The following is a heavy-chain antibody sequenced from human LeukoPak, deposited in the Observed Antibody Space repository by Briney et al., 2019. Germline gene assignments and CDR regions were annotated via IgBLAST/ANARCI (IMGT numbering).Heavy chain of an antibody. D-gene: IGHD3-22*01. CDR3: ARGKRGSYYYDSSGPKARAFDI. J-gene: IGHJ3*02. Sequence: SETLSLTCTVSGGSISSGGYYWSWIRQHPGKGLEWIGYIYYSGSTYYNPSLKSRVTISVDTSKNQFSLKLSSVTAADTAVYYCARGKRGSYYYDSSGPKARAFDIWGQGTMVTVSS. CDR1: GGSISSGGYY. CDR2: IYYSGST. V-gene: IGHV4-31*03.